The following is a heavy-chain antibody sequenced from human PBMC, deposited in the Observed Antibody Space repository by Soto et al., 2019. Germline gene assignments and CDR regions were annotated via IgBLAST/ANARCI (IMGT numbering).Heavy chain of an antibody. D-gene: IGHD4-17*01. CDR1: GYTFTSYY. J-gene: IGHJ5*02. V-gene: IGHV1-46*03. CDR3: ARMDRSPGVYTVIQAWFDP. CDR2: INPSGGST. Sequence: QVQLVQSGAEVKKPGASVKVSCKASGYTFTSYYMHWVRQAPGQGLEWMGIINPSGGSTSYAQKFQGRVTMTRDTSTSTVYMELSSLRSEDTAVYYCARMDRSPGVYTVIQAWFDPWGQGTLVTVSS.